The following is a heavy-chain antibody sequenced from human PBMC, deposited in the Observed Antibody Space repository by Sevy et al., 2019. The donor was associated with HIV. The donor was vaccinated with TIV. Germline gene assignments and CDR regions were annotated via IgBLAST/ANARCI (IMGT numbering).Heavy chain of an antibody. V-gene: IGHV3-33*01. J-gene: IGHJ4*02. CDR2: IWYDGSNK. Sequence: GGSLRVSCAASGFIFSSYGMHWVRQAPGKGLEWVAVIWYDGSNKYYVDSVKGRFTISRDNSKNTLYLQMNSLRVEDTAVYYCARVGEGRDGYNFFDYWGQGTLVTVSS. CDR1: GFIFSSYG. D-gene: IGHD5-12*01. CDR3: ARVGEGRDGYNFFDY.